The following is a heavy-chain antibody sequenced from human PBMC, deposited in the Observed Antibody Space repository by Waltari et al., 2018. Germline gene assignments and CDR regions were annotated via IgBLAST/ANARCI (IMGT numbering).Heavy chain of an antibody. D-gene: IGHD3-16*01. CDR1: GGSISSYY. CDR2: IYTRGRT. Sequence: QVQLQQSGPGLVKPSETLSLTCTVSGGSISSYYWSWIRQPAGKGLEWVGRIYTRGRTNYNTSLGSRGITAVDTSNNQFSRRLSSGTAADTAVYYCARAIVDDNVWGSYVQGDYWVDPWGQGSLVTVAS. V-gene: IGHV4-4*07. J-gene: IGHJ5*02. CDR3: ARAIVDDNVWGSYVQGDYWVDP.